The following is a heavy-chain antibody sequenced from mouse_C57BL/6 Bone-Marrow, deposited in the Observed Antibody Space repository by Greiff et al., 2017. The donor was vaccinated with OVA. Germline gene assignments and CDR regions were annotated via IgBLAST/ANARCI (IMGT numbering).Heavy chain of an antibody. D-gene: IGHD1-1*01. CDR2: IYPRDGST. V-gene: IGHV1-85*01. J-gene: IGHJ1*03. Sequence: VQLQQSGPELVKPGASVKLSCKASGYTFTSYDINWVKQRPGQGLEWIGWIYPRDGSTKYNEKFKGKATLTVDTSSSTAYMELHSLTSEDSAVYFCARWGLYYGSKIGGYCDVWGTGTTVTVSS. CDR3: ARWGLYYGSKIGGYCDV. CDR1: GYTFTSYD.